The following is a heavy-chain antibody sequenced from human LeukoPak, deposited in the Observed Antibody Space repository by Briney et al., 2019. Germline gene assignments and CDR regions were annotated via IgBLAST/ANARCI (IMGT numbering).Heavy chain of an antibody. Sequence: SGGSLRLSCAASGFTVSSNYMSWVRQAPGKGLEWVSVIYSGGSTYYADSVKGRFTISRHNSKNTLYLQMNSLRAEDTAVYYCASEVRKKWELHGMDVWGQGTTVTVSS. CDR2: IYSGGST. D-gene: IGHD1-26*01. CDR1: GFTVSSNY. J-gene: IGHJ6*02. CDR3: ASEVRKKWELHGMDV. V-gene: IGHV3-53*04.